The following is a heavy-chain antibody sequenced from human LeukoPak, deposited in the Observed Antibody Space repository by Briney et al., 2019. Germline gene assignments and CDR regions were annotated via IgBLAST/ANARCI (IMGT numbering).Heavy chain of an antibody. V-gene: IGHV3-23*01. CDR3: ARRAGAYSHPYDY. CDR2: IGATGPST. D-gene: IGHD4/OR15-4a*01. J-gene: IGHJ4*02. CDR1: GFTFSSYA. Sequence: GGSLRLSCAASGFTFSSYAMGWVRQAPGKGLEWVSGIGATGPSTFFADSVKGRFAISRDNSKNTLYLQMNSLRAEDTAVYYCARRAGAYSHPYDYWGQGTLVTVSS.